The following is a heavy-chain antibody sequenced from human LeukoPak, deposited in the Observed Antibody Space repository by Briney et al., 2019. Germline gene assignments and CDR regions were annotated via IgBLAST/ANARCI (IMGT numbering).Heavy chain of an antibody. V-gene: IGHV3-23*01. CDR2: ISGSGGST. CDR3: ATSNIVVVPAAIEDY. J-gene: IGHJ4*02. CDR1: GFTFSSYA. D-gene: IGHD2-2*01. Sequence: GGSQRLSCAASGFTFSSYAMSWVRQAPGKGLEWVSAISGSGGSTYYADSVKGRFTISRDNSKNTLYLQMNSLRAEDTAVYYCATSNIVVVPAAIEDYWGQGTLVTVSS.